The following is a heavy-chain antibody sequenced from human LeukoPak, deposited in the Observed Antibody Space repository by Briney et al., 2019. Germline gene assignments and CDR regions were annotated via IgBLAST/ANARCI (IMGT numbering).Heavy chain of an antibody. J-gene: IGHJ4*02. Sequence: PGGSLRLSCAVSGFTFSNHYMNWVRKAPGKGLEWVSSISSDSNSIYYADSVKGRFTISRDNAKSSLYLQMDSLRAEDTAVYYCARQCSIISCLWGQGTLVTVSS. CDR3: ARQCSIISCL. CDR2: ISSDSNSI. V-gene: IGHV3-21*01. D-gene: IGHD2-2*01. CDR1: GFTFSNHY.